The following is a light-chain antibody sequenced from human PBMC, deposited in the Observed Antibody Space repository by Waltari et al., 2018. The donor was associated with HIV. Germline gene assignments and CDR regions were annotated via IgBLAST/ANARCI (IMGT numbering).Light chain of an antibody. Sequence: SYVLTQPPSVSVAPGETARIPCGGNNIGSYSVQWYQQKPGQAPLLFIYDDRDRPSGIPERFSGSNSGNTATLTIGRVEAGDEADYYCQVWDSRSDHWVFGGGTKLTVL. CDR3: QVWDSRSDHWV. CDR1: NIGSYS. CDR2: DDR. J-gene: IGLJ3*02. V-gene: IGLV3-21*04.